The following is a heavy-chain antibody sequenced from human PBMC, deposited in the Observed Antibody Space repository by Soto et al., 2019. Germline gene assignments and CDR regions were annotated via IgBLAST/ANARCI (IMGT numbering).Heavy chain of an antibody. D-gene: IGHD2-15*01. CDR3: ARGSCSYFEY. V-gene: IGHV2-70*11. Sequence: SGPTLVNPTQTLTLTCTFSWFSLSTSGVGVAWIRQPPGKALEGLSRLDWVDDKYYSTSLKTRLTLSKDPSKNQVVLTVTNMEPVDTATYYCARGSCSYFEYWGKGALVTVPS. CDR2: LDWVDDK. J-gene: IGHJ4*02. CDR1: WFSLSTSGVG.